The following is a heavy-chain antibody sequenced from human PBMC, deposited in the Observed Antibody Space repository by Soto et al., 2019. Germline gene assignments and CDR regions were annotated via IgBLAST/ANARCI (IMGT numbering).Heavy chain of an antibody. CDR3: ARVVGATNTLHN. J-gene: IGHJ4*02. CDR2: IKQDGSEE. CDR1: GFPFSSHW. D-gene: IGHD1-26*01. V-gene: IGHV3-7*01. Sequence: EVQLVESGGGLVQPGGSLRLSCVASGFPFSSHWMSWVRQAPGKGLEWVANIKQDGSEEHYVDSVKGRFTVSRDNAKNSLHLQMNSLRAEYTAVYYCARVVGATNTLHNWGQGTLVTVSS.